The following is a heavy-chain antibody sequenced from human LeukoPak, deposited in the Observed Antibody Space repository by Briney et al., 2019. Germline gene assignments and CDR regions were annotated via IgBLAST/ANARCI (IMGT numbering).Heavy chain of an antibody. CDR1: GFTFSSYA. CDR3: AKVREYSSGWYYFDY. Sequence: PGGSLRLSCAASGFTFSSYAMSWVRQAPGKGLEWVSAISGSGGSTCYADSVKGRFTISRDNSKNTLYLQMNSLRAKDTAVYYCAKVREYSSGWYYFDYWGQGTLVTVSS. CDR2: ISGSGGST. V-gene: IGHV3-23*01. D-gene: IGHD6-19*01. J-gene: IGHJ4*02.